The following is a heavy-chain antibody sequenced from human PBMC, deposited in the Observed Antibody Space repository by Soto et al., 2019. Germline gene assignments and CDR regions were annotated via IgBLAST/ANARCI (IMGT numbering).Heavy chain of an antibody. CDR2: INSDGSST. D-gene: IGHD3-22*01. V-gene: IGHV3-74*01. CDR1: GFTFSSYW. CDR3: ARGAFTMILQKHAFDI. Sequence: GGSLRLSCAASGFTFSSYWMHWVRQAPGKGLVWVSRINSDGSSTSYADSVKGRFTISRDNAKNTLYLQMNSLRAEDTAVYYCARGAFTMILQKHAFDIWGQGTMVTVSS. J-gene: IGHJ3*02.